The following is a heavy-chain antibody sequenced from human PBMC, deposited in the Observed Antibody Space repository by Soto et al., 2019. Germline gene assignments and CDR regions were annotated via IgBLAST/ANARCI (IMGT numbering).Heavy chain of an antibody. J-gene: IGHJ4*02. CDR1: GDSVSSNSAA. V-gene: IGHV6-1*01. CDR2: TYYRSKWYN. Sequence: KQSQTLSLTCAISGDSVSSNSAAWNWIRQSPSRGLEWLGRTYYRSKWYNDYAVSVKSRITINPDTSKNQFSLQLNSVTPEDTAVYYCARAWGFDWLYDFDYWGQGTLVTVSS. D-gene: IGHD3-9*01. CDR3: ARAWGFDWLYDFDY.